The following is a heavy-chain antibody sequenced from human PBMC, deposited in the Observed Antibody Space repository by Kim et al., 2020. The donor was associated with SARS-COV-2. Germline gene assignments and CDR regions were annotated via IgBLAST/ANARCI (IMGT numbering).Heavy chain of an antibody. V-gene: IGHV3-23*03. D-gene: IGHD3-10*01. J-gene: IGHJ4*02. CDR3: AKSPHMVRGVIYFDY. CDR2: IYSGGSST. CDR1: GFTFSSYA. Sequence: GGSLRLSCAASGFTFSSYAMSWVRQAPGKGLEWVSVIYSGGSSTYYADSVKGRFTISRDNSKNTLYLQMNSLRAEDTAVYYCAKSPHMVRGVIYFDYWGQGTLVTVSS.